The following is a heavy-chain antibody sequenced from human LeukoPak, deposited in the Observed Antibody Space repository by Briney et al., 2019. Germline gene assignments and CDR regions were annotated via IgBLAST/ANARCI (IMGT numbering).Heavy chain of an antibody. Sequence: PSETLSLTCTVSGGSISSYQWNWIWQPAGKGLEWIGRIYISGSTNYNPSLKSRVTMSVDTSKNQFSLKLSSVTAADTAVYYCARGYYSSGTYYRGYDYWGQGTLVTVSS. CDR3: ARGYYSSGTYYRGYDY. CDR2: IYISGST. D-gene: IGHD3-10*01. V-gene: IGHV4-4*07. J-gene: IGHJ4*02. CDR1: GGSISSYQ.